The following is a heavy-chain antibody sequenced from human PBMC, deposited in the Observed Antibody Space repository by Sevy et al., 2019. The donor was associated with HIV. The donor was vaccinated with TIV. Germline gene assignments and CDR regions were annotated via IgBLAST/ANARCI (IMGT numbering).Heavy chain of an antibody. CDR2: FIPMFDTE. J-gene: IGHJ6*02. Sequence: ASVKVSCKASGGTFSNYAIRWVRQAPAQGLAWMGGFIPMFDTENYARKFQGKVTLTADGSTTTAYMELSSLSLDDRAVYYGAGADFDCSGYSPLFYYGMDVWGQGTTVTVSS. V-gene: IGHV1-69*13. D-gene: IGHD3-22*01. CDR3: AGADFDCSGYSPLFYYGMDV. CDR1: GGTFSNYA.